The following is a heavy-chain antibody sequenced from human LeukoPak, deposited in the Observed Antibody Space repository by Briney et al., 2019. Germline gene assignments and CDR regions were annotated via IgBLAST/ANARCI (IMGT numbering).Heavy chain of an antibody. V-gene: IGHV6-1*01. CDR2: TYFRSKWYY. D-gene: IGHD3-16*01. CDR3: ARSAVGGHNDF. J-gene: IGHJ4*02. CDR1: GDSVSSNSAA. Sequence: PSQTLTLTCAISGDSVSSNSAAWVWFRQSPSRGLEWLARTYFRSKWYYDYAVSVRSRIVISPDTPKNQFSLQLNSVTPDDTPVFFCARSAVGGHNDFWGQGTLVTVSS.